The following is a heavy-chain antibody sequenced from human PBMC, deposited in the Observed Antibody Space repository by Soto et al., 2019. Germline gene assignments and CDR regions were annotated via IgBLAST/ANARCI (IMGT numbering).Heavy chain of an antibody. CDR1: GYSFTSYW. CDR3: ARVAGYCSGGSCYSDNYFDY. V-gene: IGHV5-51*01. D-gene: IGHD2-15*01. J-gene: IGHJ4*02. Sequence: EVQLVQSGAEVKKPGESLKISCKGSGYSFTSYWIGWVRQMPGKGLEWMGIIYPGDSDTRYSPSFQGQVTISADKSISAAYLQWRSLKASDTAMYYCARVAGYCSGGSCYSDNYFDYWGQGTLVTVSS. CDR2: IYPGDSDT.